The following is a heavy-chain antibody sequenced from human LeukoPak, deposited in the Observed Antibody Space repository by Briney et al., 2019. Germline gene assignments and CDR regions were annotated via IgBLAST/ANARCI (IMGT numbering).Heavy chain of an antibody. Sequence: PGGSLRLSCAASGFSFSSYSMNWVRQAPGKGLEWVSSISGSSSYIYYADSVKGRFTISRDNAKNSLYLQMNSLRAEDTAVYYCARDPRLIVYAWVYHYYMDVWGKGTTVTVSS. CDR3: ARDPRLIVYAWVYHYYMDV. D-gene: IGHD2-8*01. J-gene: IGHJ6*03. V-gene: IGHV3-21*01. CDR1: GFSFSSYS. CDR2: ISGSSSYI.